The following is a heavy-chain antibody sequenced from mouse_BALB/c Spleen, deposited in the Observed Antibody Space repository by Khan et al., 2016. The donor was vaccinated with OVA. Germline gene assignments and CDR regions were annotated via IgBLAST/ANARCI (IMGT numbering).Heavy chain of an antibody. V-gene: IGHV1-4*01. CDR1: GYTFTCNT. D-gene: IGHD2-14*01. J-gene: IGHJ4*01. CDR3: ARRTTGYTMDS. CDR2: INPRSGYT. Sequence: QVQLQQSGAELARPGASVRMSCKASGYTFTCNTMHWIKQRPGQGLEWIGYINPRSGYTNYNQNFKDKATLTADKSSSTAYMQLSSLTSEDSAVYYCARRTTGYTMDSWGQGTSVTVSS.